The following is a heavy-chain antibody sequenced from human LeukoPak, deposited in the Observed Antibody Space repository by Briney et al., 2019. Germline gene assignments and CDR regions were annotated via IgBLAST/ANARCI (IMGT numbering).Heavy chain of an antibody. CDR2: IYYSGST. J-gene: IGHJ4*02. V-gene: IGHV4-39*01. Sequence: SETLSLTCTVSGGSIISSVYYWGWIRQPPGKGLECIGNIYYSGSTYYNPSLKSRVTISVDTSKNQFSLKLSSVTAADTAVYYCARLRRLAIIDYWGQGTLVTVSS. D-gene: IGHD3-3*02. CDR3: ARLRRLAIIDY. CDR1: GGSIISSVYY.